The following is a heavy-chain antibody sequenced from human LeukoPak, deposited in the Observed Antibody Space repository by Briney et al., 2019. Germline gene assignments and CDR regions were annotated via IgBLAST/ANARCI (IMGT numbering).Heavy chain of an antibody. CDR3: ARSPITMIVVVIDY. Sequence: ASVKVSCKASGYTFTGYYMHWVRQAPGQGLEWMGWINPNSDGTNYAQKFQGRVTMTRDTSISTAYMELSRLRSDDTAVYYCARSPITMIVVVIDYWGQGTLVTVSS. J-gene: IGHJ4*02. D-gene: IGHD3-22*01. V-gene: IGHV1-2*02. CDR2: INPNSDGT. CDR1: GYTFTGYY.